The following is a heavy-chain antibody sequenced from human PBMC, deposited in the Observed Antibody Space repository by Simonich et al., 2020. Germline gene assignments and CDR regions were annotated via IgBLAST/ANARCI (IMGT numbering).Heavy chain of an antibody. CDR3: ARSLGYYYYYYGMDV. Sequence: QVQLQESGPGLVKPSETLSLTCTVSGGSISSYYWSWIRQPPGKGLEWIGYIYYSGSTNYNPSRKSRVTISVDTSKNQFSLKRSSVTAADTAVYYCARSLGYYYYYYGMDVWGQGTTVTVSS. CDR2: IYYSGST. CDR1: GGSISSYY. V-gene: IGHV4-59*08. J-gene: IGHJ6*02. D-gene: IGHD1-26*01.